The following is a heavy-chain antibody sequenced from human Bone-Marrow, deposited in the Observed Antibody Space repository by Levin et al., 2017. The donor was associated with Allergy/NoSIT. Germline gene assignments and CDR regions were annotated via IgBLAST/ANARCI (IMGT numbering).Heavy chain of an antibody. V-gene: IGHV3-48*02. Sequence: GESLKISCAVSGFTYAMNWVRQAPGKGLEWVSYISGSSSNIQYADSVKGRFTTSRDNAKKSLYLQMNSLRDEDTAVYYCATDRSVGTTLVHYFDYWGQGTLVTVSS. CDR2: ISGSSSNI. CDR3: ATDRSVGTTLVHYFDY. D-gene: IGHD1-26*01. J-gene: IGHJ4*02. CDR1: GFTYA.